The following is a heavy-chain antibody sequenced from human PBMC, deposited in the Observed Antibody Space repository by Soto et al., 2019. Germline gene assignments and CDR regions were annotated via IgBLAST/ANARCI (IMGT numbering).Heavy chain of an antibody. Sequence: PGESLKISCKASGYSFTSYWIGWVRQMPGKGLEWMGIIYPADSNTRYSPSFQGQVTISADKSITTAYLQWSSLKASDTAMYYCARPYTYDGILTGNAHTYHFDHWGQGTQVTISS. V-gene: IGHV5-51*01. CDR3: ARPYTYDGILTGNAHTYHFDH. J-gene: IGHJ4*02. CDR1: GYSFTSYW. D-gene: IGHD3-9*01. CDR2: IYPADSNT.